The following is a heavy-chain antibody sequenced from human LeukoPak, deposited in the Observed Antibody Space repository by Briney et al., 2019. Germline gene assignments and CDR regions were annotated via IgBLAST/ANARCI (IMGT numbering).Heavy chain of an antibody. CDR1: GGTFSSYT. V-gene: IGHV1-69*04. Sequence: SVKVSCKASGGTFSSYTISWVRQAPGQGLEWMGRIIPILGIANYAQKFQGRVTITADKSTSTAYTELSSLRSEDTAVYYCAREVAGYNQHFDYWGQGTLVTVSS. CDR2: IIPILGIA. D-gene: IGHD5-24*01. J-gene: IGHJ4*02. CDR3: AREVAGYNQHFDY.